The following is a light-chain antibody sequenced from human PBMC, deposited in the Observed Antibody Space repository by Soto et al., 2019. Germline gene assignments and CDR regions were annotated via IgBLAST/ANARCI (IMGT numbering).Light chain of an antibody. V-gene: IGLV1-44*01. J-gene: IGLJ2*01. Sequence: QSVLTQQPSASGTPGQRVAISCSGSSSNIGSNTVNWYQQFPGTAPKLLIYTNDRRPSGVPDRFSGSKSGTSASLAISGLQSEDEADYYCAAWDDSLSGVVFGGGTKLTVL. CDR3: AAWDDSLSGVV. CDR1: SSNIGSNT. CDR2: TND.